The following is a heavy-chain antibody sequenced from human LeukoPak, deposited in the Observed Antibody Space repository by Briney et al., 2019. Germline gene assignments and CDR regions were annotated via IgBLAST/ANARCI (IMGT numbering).Heavy chain of an antibody. CDR1: GFTFSSYA. J-gene: IGHJ5*02. D-gene: IGHD2-2*01. Sequence: GGSLILSCAASGFTFSSYAMTWVRQAPGKGLEWVSTISGSGGSTYYADSVKGRFTISRDNSKNTLYLQMNSLRAEDTAVYYCARDLGSCSSTSCQTNWFDPWGQGTLVTVSS. CDR2: ISGSGGST. CDR3: ARDLGSCSSTSCQTNWFDP. V-gene: IGHV3-23*01.